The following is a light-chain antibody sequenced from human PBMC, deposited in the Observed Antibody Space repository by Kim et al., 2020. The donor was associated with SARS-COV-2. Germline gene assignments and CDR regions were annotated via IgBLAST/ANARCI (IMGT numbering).Light chain of an antibody. CDR1: SSNIGNNA. V-gene: IGLV1-36*01. CDR2: YDD. CDR3: AAWDDRLNGRV. J-gene: IGLJ3*02. Sequence: RQSVTISCSGSSSNIGNNAVNWYQQLPGKAPKLLIYYDDLLPSGVSDRFSGSKSGTSASLAISGLQSDDEADYYCAAWDDRLNGRVFGGGTQLTVL.